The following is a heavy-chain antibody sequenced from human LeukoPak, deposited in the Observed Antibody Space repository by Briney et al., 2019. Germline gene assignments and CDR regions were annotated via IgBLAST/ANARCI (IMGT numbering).Heavy chain of an antibody. V-gene: IGHV4-30-4*02. CDR3: ARDTLHGYRPYYYYGMDV. J-gene: IGHJ6*02. CDR1: GGSISSGDYY. D-gene: IGHD3-16*02. CDR2: IYYSGST. Sequence: SETLSLTCTVSGGSISSGDYYWSWIRQPPGKGLEWIGYIYYSGSTYYNPSLKSRVTISVDTSKNQFSLKLSSVTAADTAVYYCARDTLHGYRPYYYYGMDVWGQGTTVTVSS.